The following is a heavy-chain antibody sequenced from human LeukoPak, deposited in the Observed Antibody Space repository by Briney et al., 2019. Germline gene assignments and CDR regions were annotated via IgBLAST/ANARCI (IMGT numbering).Heavy chain of an antibody. CDR1: GGSISSGGYY. V-gene: IGHV4-31*03. Sequence: SETLSLTCTVSGGSISSGGYYWSWIRQHPGKGLEWIGYIYYSGSTHYNPSLKSRVTISVDTSKNQFSLKLSSVTAADTAVYYCAREAAVPAANWFDPRGQGTLVTVSS. CDR3: AREAAVPAANWFDP. CDR2: IYYSGST. J-gene: IGHJ5*02. D-gene: IGHD2-2*01.